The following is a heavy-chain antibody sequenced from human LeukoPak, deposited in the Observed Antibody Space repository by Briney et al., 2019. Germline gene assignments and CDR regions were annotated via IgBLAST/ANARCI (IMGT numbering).Heavy chain of an antibody. CDR3: AKDQYGDYEAYNWFDP. D-gene: IGHD4-17*01. Sequence: GGSLRLSCAASGFTFDDYAMHWVRQAPGKGLKWVSGISWNSGSIGYADSVKGRFTISRDNAKNSLYLQMNSLRAEDTALYYCAKDQYGDYEAYNWFDPWGQGTLVTVSS. CDR2: ISWNSGSI. J-gene: IGHJ5*02. V-gene: IGHV3-9*01. CDR1: GFTFDDYA.